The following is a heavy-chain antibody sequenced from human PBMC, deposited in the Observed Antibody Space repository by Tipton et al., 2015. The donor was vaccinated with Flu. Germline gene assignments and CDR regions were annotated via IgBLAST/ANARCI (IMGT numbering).Heavy chain of an antibody. D-gene: IGHD5-12*01. CDR2: ISSDGITK. J-gene: IGHJ2*01. CDR3: AKEAKWREWYLDV. V-gene: IGHV3-30*18. CDR1: TLTFS. Sequence: QLVQSGGGVVQPGGSLRLSCAASTLTFSIHWVRQAPGKGLEWVAVISSDGITKFYSDSVKGRFTVSKASSGNTLYLQMNSLRPEDTAVYYCAKEAKWREWYLDVWGRGTLVTVSS.